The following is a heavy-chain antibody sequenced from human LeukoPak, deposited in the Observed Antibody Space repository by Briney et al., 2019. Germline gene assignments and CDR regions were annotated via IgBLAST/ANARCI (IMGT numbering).Heavy chain of an antibody. Sequence: PGTLPLTCAVYGWTFSDYYLSWIRQPPGKWLEWVGEINYSGSTNYNPSLKSGVITSVDTSTNHSPFQLSSLITADTTAYYCGGGGPPSTDYGGTVAGFDYCGEGDLVTVSS. D-gene: IGHD4-23*01. CDR3: GGGGPPSTDYGGTVAGFDY. CDR2: INYSGST. V-gene: IGHV4-34*01. J-gene: IGHJ4*02. CDR1: GWTFSDYY.